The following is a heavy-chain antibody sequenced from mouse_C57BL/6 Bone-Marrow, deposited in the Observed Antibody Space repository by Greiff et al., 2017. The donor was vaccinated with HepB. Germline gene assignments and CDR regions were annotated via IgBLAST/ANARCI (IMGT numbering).Heavy chain of an antibody. Sequence: QVQLQQSGAELMKPGASVKLSCKATGYTFTGYWIEWVKQRPGHGLEWIGEILPGSGSTNYNEKFKGKATFTADTSSNTTYMQLSSLTTEDSAIYYCAREGLLLLRSLYYYAMDYWGQGTSVTVSS. V-gene: IGHV1-9*01. CDR2: ILPGSGST. D-gene: IGHD1-1*01. CDR3: AREGLLLLRSLYYYAMDY. CDR1: GYTFTGYW. J-gene: IGHJ4*01.